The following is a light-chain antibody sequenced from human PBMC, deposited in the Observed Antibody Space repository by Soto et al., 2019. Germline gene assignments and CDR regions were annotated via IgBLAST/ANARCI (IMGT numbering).Light chain of an antibody. Sequence: ILLTQSPSSLSASVGDRVTITCRASQSISNWLAWYQQKPGKAPKLLIYDASSLESGVPSRFSGSGSGTEFTLTISSLQPDDFATYYCQQYNSYSRTFGQGTKVDI. CDR3: QQYNSYSRT. J-gene: IGKJ1*01. CDR2: DAS. V-gene: IGKV1-5*01. CDR1: QSISNW.